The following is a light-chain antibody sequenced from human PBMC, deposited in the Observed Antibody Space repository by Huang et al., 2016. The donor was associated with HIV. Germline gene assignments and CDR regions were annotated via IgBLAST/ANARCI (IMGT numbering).Light chain of an antibody. CDR1: QGVSGF. J-gene: IGKJ2*01. CDR3: HQRSNWHYT. V-gene: IGKV3D-11*01. CDR2: DTS. Sequence: EIVLTQSPATLSLSPGERATLSCRASQGVSGFLGWYQQRPGQAPRLLIYDTSNRATGVPARFSGSWSGTDFTLTISSLEPEDFAVYYCHQRSNWHYTFGQGTKLEIK.